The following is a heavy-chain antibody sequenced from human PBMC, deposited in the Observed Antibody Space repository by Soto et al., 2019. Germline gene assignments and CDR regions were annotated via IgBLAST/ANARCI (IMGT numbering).Heavy chain of an antibody. CDR2: IYHSGST. CDR3: ARVQGP. D-gene: IGHD4-4*01. V-gene: IGHV4-28*03. Sequence: SETLXLTCAVSGYSISSVNWWGWIRQPPGKGLEWIGYIYHSGSTYYNPSLKSRVTISVDRSKNQFSLKLSSVTAADTAVYYCARVQGPWGQGTLVTVSS. CDR1: GYSISSVNW. J-gene: IGHJ5*02.